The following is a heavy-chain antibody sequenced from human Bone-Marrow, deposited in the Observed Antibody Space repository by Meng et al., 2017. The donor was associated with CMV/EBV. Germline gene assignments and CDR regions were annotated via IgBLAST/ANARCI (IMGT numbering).Heavy chain of an antibody. CDR2: ISFYGSNI. J-gene: IGHJ4*02. V-gene: IGHV3-30*03. Sequence: GGSLRLSCAASGFTFSDSGMHWVRQAPGKGLEWVSVISFYGSNIHYADSVKGRFTISRDNSKKTLYLQMNSLRGEDTAVYYCATGSDWGSLFDYWGQGTRVTCFS. D-gene: IGHD7-27*01. CDR1: GFTFSDSG. CDR3: ATGSDWGSLFDY.